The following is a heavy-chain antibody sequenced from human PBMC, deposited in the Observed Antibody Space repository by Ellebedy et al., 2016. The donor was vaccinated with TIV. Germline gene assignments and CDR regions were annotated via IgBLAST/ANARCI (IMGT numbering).Heavy chain of an antibody. CDR3: ARESPRLQRVFY. J-gene: IGHJ4*02. Sequence: MPSETLSLTCTVSGGSITNYHWSWIRQPAGQGLEWIGRFQISGSTNYNPSLKSRVTMSVDTSKNQFSLRLTSVTAADTAVYYCARESPRLQRVFYWGQGTLVTGSS. V-gene: IGHV4-4*07. CDR2: FQISGST. D-gene: IGHD6-13*01. CDR1: GGSITNYH.